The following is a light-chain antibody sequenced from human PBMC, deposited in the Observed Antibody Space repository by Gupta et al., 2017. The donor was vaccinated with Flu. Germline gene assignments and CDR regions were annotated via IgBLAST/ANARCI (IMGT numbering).Light chain of an antibody. CDR3: QQFYTTPYS. CDR2: WAS. V-gene: IGKV4-1*01. CDR1: QSILYSSNNKIY. Sequence: DIVMTQSPDSLAVSLGERATINCKSSQSILYSSNNKIYLAWYQQKPGQRPKLLINWASTRESGVPYRFVGSGSGIDFSLTISSLQAEDVAVYYCQQFYTTPYSFGQGTKLEIK. J-gene: IGKJ2*03.